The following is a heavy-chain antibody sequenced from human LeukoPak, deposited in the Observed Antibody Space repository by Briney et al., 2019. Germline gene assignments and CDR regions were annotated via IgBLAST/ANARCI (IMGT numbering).Heavy chain of an antibody. J-gene: IGHJ4*02. V-gene: IGHV3-48*01. CDR2: ISSSSSTI. D-gene: IGHD3-3*01. CDR3: AKDFWSGYYSGYFDY. Sequence: GGSLRLSCAASGFTFSSYSMNWVRQAPGKGLEWVSYISSSSSTIYYADSVKGRFTISRDNAKNSLYLQMNSLRAEDTALYYCAKDFWSGYYSGYFDYWGQGTLVTVSS. CDR1: GFTFSSYS.